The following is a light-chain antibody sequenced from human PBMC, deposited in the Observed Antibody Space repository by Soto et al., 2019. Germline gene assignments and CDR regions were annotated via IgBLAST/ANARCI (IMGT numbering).Light chain of an antibody. Sequence: DIQMTQSPSSLSASVGDRVTITCRASQSISRYLNWYQQKPGKAPKLLIFAASSLQSGVPSRFSGSGSGTDFTLTISSLLHEDFATYYCQQSYRTLMYTFGQGTKLQI. CDR1: QSISRY. CDR3: QQSYRTLMYT. V-gene: IGKV1-39*01. J-gene: IGKJ2*01. CDR2: AAS.